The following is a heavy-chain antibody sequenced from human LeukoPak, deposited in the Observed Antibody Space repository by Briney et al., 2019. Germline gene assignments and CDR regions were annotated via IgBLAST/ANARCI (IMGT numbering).Heavy chain of an antibody. CDR1: GDSISSDD. Sequence: SETLSLTCTGSGDSISSDDWSWIRQPPGKGLQWIGYIYNSGSTNYNPSLKSRVTIPVDTSKNQFSLKLSSVTAADTAVYYCAKYGYNGQYYFDYWGQGTLVTVSS. D-gene: IGHD5-24*01. CDR3: AKYGYNGQYYFDY. J-gene: IGHJ4*02. CDR2: IYNSGST. V-gene: IGHV4-59*01.